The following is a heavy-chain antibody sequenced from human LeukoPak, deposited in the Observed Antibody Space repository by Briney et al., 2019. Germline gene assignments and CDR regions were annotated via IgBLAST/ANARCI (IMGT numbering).Heavy chain of an antibody. Sequence: GGSLRLSCAASGFTFSSYAMSWVRQAPGGGLEWVSAISGSGGSTYYADSVKGRFTISRDNSKNTLYLQMNSLRAEDTAVYYCAKDRPRSGTKRSSPRYGSGHDNWFDPWGQGTLVTVSS. J-gene: IGHJ5*02. CDR2: ISGSGGST. CDR1: GFTFSSYA. V-gene: IGHV3-23*01. D-gene: IGHD3-10*01. CDR3: AKDRPRSGTKRSSPRYGSGHDNWFDP.